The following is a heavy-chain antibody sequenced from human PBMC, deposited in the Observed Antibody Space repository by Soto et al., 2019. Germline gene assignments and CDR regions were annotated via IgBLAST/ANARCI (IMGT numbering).Heavy chain of an antibody. D-gene: IGHD3-22*01. CDR1: GFTFSSYW. V-gene: IGHV3-7*01. CDR2: INQEGSEK. Sequence: GGSLRLSCAASGFTFSSYWMSWVRQVPGKGLEWVANINQEGSEKYYLDSVEGRFTISRDNVKNSLYLQMSSLGAEDTAVYYCARELVVGPAEYFHHWGQGTLVTVSS. CDR3: ARELVVGPAEYFHH. J-gene: IGHJ1*01.